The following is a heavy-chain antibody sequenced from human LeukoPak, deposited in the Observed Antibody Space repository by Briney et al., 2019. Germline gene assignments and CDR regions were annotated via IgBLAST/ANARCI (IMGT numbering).Heavy chain of an antibody. CDR1: GYTLTELS. Sequence: ASVKVSCKVSGYTLTELSMHWVRQAPGKGLEWMGGFDPEDGETINAQKFQGRVTMTEDTSTDTAYMELSSLRSEDTAVYYCAADPSSGSEYFQHWGQGTLVTVSS. D-gene: IGHD6-19*01. CDR3: AADPSSGSEYFQH. J-gene: IGHJ1*01. CDR2: FDPEDGET. V-gene: IGHV1-24*01.